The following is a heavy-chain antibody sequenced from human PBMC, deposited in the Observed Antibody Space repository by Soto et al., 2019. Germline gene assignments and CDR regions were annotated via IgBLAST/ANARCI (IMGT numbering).Heavy chain of an antibody. J-gene: IGHJ6*02. D-gene: IGHD2-21*02. CDR2: ISSSSSYI. Sequence: EVQLVESGGGLVKPGGSLRLSCAASGFTFSSYSMKWVRQAPGKGLEWVSSISSSSSYIYYADSVKGRFTISRDNAKNSLYLQMNSLRAEDTAVYYCARAPWGGDSYGMDVWGQGTTVTVSS. CDR1: GFTFSSYS. CDR3: ARAPWGGDSYGMDV. V-gene: IGHV3-21*01.